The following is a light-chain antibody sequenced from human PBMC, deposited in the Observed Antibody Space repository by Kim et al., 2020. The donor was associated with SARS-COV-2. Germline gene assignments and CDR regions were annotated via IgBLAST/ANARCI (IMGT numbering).Light chain of an antibody. CDR1: PGRISHA. Sequence: VKHTVIVRPGRISHAIEWHQQQPVTGARYLMSLNTDGRYIKGDGIPDRFSGSSSGSERYLTISSLQSEYEAGYYCQTWGPGMHWVFGGGTQLTVL. V-gene: IGLV4-69*01. CDR3: QTWGPGMHWV. CDR2: LNTDGRY. J-gene: IGLJ3*02.